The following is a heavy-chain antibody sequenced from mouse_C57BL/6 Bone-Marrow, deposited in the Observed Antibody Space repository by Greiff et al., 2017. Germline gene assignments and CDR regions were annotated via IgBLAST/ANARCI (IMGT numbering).Heavy chain of an antibody. CDR3: ARQSITTVVVDY. CDR1: GFTFSSYT. J-gene: IGHJ2*01. D-gene: IGHD1-1*01. CDR2: ISGGGGNT. Sequence: EVKLMESGGGLVKPGGSLKLSCAASGFTFSSYTMSWVRQTPEKRLEWVATISGGGGNTYYPDSVKGRFTISRDNAKNTLYLQMSSLRSEDTALYYCARQSITTVVVDYWGQGTTLTVSS. V-gene: IGHV5-9*01.